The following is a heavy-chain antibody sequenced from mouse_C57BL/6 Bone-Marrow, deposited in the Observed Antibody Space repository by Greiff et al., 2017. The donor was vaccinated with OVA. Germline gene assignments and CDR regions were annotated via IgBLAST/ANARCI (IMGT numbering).Heavy chain of an antibody. CDR2: ISSGGDYT. Sequence: EVTLVESGEGLVKPGGSLKLSCAASGFTFRSYAMSWVRQTPEKRLEWVAYISSGGDYTYYADTVKGRFTISRDNARNTLYLQMSSLKSEDTAMYYCTRVTTVVATTGYYYAMDYWGQGTSVTVSS. J-gene: IGHJ4*01. D-gene: IGHD1-1*01. CDR3: TRVTTVVATTGYYYAMDY. CDR1: GFTFRSYA. V-gene: IGHV5-9-1*02.